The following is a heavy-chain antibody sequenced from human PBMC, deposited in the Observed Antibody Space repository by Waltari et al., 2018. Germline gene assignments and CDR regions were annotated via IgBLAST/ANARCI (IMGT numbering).Heavy chain of an antibody. CDR3: ARDKKGCSGGSCYFFDY. Sequence: EVQLVESGGGLVQPGGSLRLSCAASGFTFSSYWMSWVRQAPGKGLEWVANIKQDGSEKYYVDSVTGLFTISRDNAKNSLYLQMNSLRAEDTAVYYCARDKKGCSGGSCYFFDYWGQGTLVTVSS. J-gene: IGHJ4*02. CDR2: IKQDGSEK. CDR1: GFTFSSYW. D-gene: IGHD2-15*01. V-gene: IGHV3-7*01.